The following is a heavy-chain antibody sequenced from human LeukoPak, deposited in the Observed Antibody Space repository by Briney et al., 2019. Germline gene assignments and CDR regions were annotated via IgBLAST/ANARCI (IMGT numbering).Heavy chain of an antibody. CDR3: ASSWGGGGYHTILDYYYYYYMDV. J-gene: IGHJ6*03. CDR1: GYTFTSYD. D-gene: IGHD3-16*02. CDR2: MNPNSGNT. Sequence: ASVKVSCKASGYTFTSYDINWVRQATGQGLEWMGWMNPNSGNTGYAQKFQGRVTMTRNTSISTAYMELSSLRSEDTAVYYCASSWGGGGYHTILDYYYYYYMDVWGKGTTVTVSS. V-gene: IGHV1-8*01.